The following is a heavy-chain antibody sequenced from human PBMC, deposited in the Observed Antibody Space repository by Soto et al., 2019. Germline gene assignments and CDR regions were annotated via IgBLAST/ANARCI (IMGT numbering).Heavy chain of an antibody. CDR1: GGSFSGYY. J-gene: IGHJ6*02. V-gene: IGHV4-34*01. CDR2: INHSGST. Sequence: QVQLQQWGAGLLKPSETLSLTCAVYGGSFSGYYWSWIRQPPGKGLEWIGEINHSGSTNYNPSLKSRVTISVDTSKNQFYLKLSSVTAADTAVYYCARGTRPEGAQYSRGWGSPPDYYYYGMDVWGQGTTVTVSS. CDR3: ARGTRPEGAQYSRGWGSPPDYYYYGMDV. D-gene: IGHD6-19*01.